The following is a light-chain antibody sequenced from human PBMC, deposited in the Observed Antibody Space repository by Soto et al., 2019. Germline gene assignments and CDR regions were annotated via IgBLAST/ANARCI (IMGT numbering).Light chain of an antibody. V-gene: IGLV2-14*01. CDR3: SSYTSSSTVI. Sequence: QSALTQPASVSGSPGQSITISCTGTSSDVGGYNYVSWYQQHPGKAPQLMIYEVSNRPSGVSNRFSGSKSGNTASLTISGLQAEDEADYYCSSYTSSSTVIFGGGTNLTVL. CDR1: SSDVGGYNY. J-gene: IGLJ2*01. CDR2: EVS.